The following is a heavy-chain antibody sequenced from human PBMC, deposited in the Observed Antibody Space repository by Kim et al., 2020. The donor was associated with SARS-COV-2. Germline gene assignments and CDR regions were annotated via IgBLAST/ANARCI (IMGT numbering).Heavy chain of an antibody. CDR1: GFTFSSYG. Sequence: GGSLRLSCAASGFTFSSYGMHWVRQAPGKGLEWVAVIWYDGSNKYYADSVKGRFTISRDNSKNTLYLQMNSLRAEDTAVYYCAREFQVVVASGGLDYWGQGTLVTVSS. J-gene: IGHJ4*02. V-gene: IGHV3-33*01. CDR3: AREFQVVVASGGLDY. D-gene: IGHD2-15*01. CDR2: IWYDGSNK.